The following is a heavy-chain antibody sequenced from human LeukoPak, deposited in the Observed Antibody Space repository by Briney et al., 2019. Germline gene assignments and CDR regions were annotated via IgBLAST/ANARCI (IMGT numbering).Heavy chain of an antibody. V-gene: IGHV1-18*01. Sequence: GASVKVSCKASGYTFTSYGISWVRQAPGQGLEWMGWISAYNGNTNYAQKLQGRVTMTTDTSTSTAYMELRSLRSDGTAVYYCARDNNEPLLYYDSSEDQYYFDYWGQGTLVTVSS. CDR1: GYTFTSYG. CDR2: ISAYNGNT. J-gene: IGHJ4*02. CDR3: ARDNNEPLLYYDSSEDQYYFDY. D-gene: IGHD3-22*01.